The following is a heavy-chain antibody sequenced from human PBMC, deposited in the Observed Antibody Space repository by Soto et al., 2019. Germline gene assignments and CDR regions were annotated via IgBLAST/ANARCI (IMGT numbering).Heavy chain of an antibody. Sequence: GGSLRLSCEGSGFTFSDYYISWICQAPGKGLEWISYSSNSGTFSRYADSVKGRFSISRDNTKNLLYMQMNSLRAEDTAVYYCARSGDNYNRLDYWGQGT. D-gene: IGHD1-1*01. CDR1: GFTFSDYY. CDR2: SSNSGTFS. V-gene: IGHV3-11*06. J-gene: IGHJ4*02. CDR3: ARSGDNYNRLDY.